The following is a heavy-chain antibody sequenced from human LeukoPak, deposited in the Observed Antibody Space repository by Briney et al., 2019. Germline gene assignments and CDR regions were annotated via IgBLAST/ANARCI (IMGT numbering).Heavy chain of an antibody. CDR1: GFTFSSYG. V-gene: IGHV3-30*02. CDR2: IRYDGSNK. D-gene: IGHD2-2*01. Sequence: GGSLRLPCAASGFTFSSYGMHWVRQAPGKGLERVAFIRYDGSNKYYADSVKGRFTISRDNSKNTLYLQMNSLRAEDTAVYYCAKDGDCSSTSCYPGYFDYWGQGTLVTVSS. CDR3: AKDGDCSSTSCYPGYFDY. J-gene: IGHJ4*02.